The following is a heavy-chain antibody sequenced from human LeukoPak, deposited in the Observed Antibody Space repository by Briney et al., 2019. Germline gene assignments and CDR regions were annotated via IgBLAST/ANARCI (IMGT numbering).Heavy chain of an antibody. V-gene: IGHV3-7*03. CDR3: ARVPGYTSGRGTIDS. Sequence: GGSLRLSCAASGFTFSSYGMHWVRQAPGMGLEWVANIKEDGSEKYYVDSVKGRFTISRDNAKNSLFLQMNSLRAEDTAVYYCARVPGYTSGRGTIDSWGQGTLVTVSS. J-gene: IGHJ4*02. D-gene: IGHD5-18*01. CDR2: IKEDGSEK. CDR1: GFTFSSYG.